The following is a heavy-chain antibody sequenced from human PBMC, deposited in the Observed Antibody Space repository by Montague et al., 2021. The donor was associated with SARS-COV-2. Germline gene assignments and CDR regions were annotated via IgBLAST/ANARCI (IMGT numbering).Heavy chain of an antibody. Sequence: SETLSLTCTVTGGPISRSSYYWSWIRQAPGKGLEWIASVDYSGNTYYSPSLKSRLTISVDTSKNQFSLKLNSVTAADTALYYCARREYRYGWDDWGQGTLVTVSS. CDR2: VDYSGNT. CDR3: ARREYRYGWDD. D-gene: IGHD5-18*01. J-gene: IGHJ4*02. V-gene: IGHV4-39*01. CDR1: GGPISRSSYY.